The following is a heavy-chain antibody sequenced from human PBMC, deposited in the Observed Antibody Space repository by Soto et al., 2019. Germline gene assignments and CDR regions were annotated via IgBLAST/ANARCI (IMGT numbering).Heavy chain of an antibody. D-gene: IGHD6-13*01. CDR3: AKIAAAARRRNPPDY. CDR1: GFTFSSYG. Sequence: GGSLRLSCAASGFTFSSYGMHWVRQAPGKGLEWVAVISYDGSNKYYADSVKGRFTISRDNSKNTLYLQMNSLRAEDTAVYYCAKIAAAARRRNPPDYWGQGTLVTVSS. J-gene: IGHJ4*02. V-gene: IGHV3-30*18. CDR2: ISYDGSNK.